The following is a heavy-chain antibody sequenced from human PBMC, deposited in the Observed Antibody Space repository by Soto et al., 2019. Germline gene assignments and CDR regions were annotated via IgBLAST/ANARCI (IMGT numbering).Heavy chain of an antibody. D-gene: IGHD6-19*01. CDR2: VNPSGGST. J-gene: IGHJ4*02. CDR1: GYSFTSYY. CDR3: ARAIEVAGPLDY. Sequence: QVQLVQSGAEVKKPGASVKVSCKASGYSFTSYYIHWVRQAPGQGLEWMGIVNPSGGSTTYAQKFQGRVTMTRDTSTSTVYMELSSLRSEDTAVYYCARAIEVAGPLDYWGQGTLVTVSS. V-gene: IGHV1-46*01.